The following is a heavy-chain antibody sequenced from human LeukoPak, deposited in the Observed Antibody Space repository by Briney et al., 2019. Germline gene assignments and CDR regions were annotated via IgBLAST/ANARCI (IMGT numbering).Heavy chain of an antibody. J-gene: IGHJ4*02. D-gene: IGHD3-22*01. CDR2: INHSGST. CDR1: GGSFSGYY. V-gene: IGHV4-34*01. Sequence: SETLSLTCAVYGGSFSGYYWSWIRQPPGKGLEWIGEINHSGSTNYNPSLKSRVTISADTSKNQFSLKLSSVTAADTAVYYCARLRKYYYDSSGPLDYWGQGTLVTVSS. CDR3: ARLRKYYYDSSGPLDY.